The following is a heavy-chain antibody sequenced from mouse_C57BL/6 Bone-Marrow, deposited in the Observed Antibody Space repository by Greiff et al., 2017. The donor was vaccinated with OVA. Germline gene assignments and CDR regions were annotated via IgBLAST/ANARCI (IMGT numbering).Heavy chain of an antibody. V-gene: IGHV1-18*01. CDR3: ARREVLRRGYLLSMDY. CDR2: INPNNGGT. J-gene: IGHJ4*01. Sequence: EVQLQQSGPELVKPGASVKIPCKASGYTFTDYNMDWVKQSHGKSLEWIGDINPNNGGTIYNQKFKGKATLTVDKSSSTAYMELRSLTSEDTAVYYCARREVLRRGYLLSMDYWGQGTSVTVSS. CDR1: GYTFTDYN. D-gene: IGHD1-1*02.